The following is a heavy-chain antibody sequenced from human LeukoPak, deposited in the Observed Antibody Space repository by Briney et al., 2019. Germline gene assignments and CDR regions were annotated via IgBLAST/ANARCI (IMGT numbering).Heavy chain of an antibody. D-gene: IGHD3-10*01. Sequence: SETLSLTCAVYGGSFSGYYWSWIRQPPGKGLEWIGEINHSGSTNYNPSLKSRVTISVDTSKNRFSLKLSSVTAADTAVYYCASSLWFPYWGQGTLVTVSS. J-gene: IGHJ4*02. CDR3: ASSLWFPY. V-gene: IGHV4-34*01. CDR2: INHSGST. CDR1: GGSFSGYY.